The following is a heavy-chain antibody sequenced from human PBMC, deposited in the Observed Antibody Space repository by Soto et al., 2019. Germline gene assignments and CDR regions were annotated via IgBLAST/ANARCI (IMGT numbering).Heavy chain of an antibody. Sequence: QVQLVESGGGVVQPGRSLRLSCTASGLTFSTYGMHWVRQAPGKGLEWVTVIWYDGSNKYYADSVKGRFTISRDNSKNTLYLQMNSLRADDTAVYYCARGGGSGSSFVGYYYYTLDVWGQGTTVTVSS. J-gene: IGHJ6*02. V-gene: IGHV3-33*01. CDR2: IWYDGSNK. CDR1: GLTFSTYG. CDR3: ARGGGSGSSFVGYYYYTLDV. D-gene: IGHD1-26*01.